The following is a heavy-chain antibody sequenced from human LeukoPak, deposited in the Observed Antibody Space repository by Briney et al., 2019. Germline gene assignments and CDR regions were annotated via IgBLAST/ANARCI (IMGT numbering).Heavy chain of an antibody. D-gene: IGHD6-13*01. CDR3: ARDEASAAAGMYYYGMDV. V-gene: IGHV4-34*01. CDR1: GGSFSGYY. Sequence: PSETLSLTCAVYGGSFSGYYWSWIRQPPGKGLEWIGEINHSGSTNYNPSLKSRVTISVDTSKNQFSLKLSSVTAADTAVYYCARDEASAAAGMYYYGMDVWGQGTTVTVSS. CDR2: INHSGST. J-gene: IGHJ6*02.